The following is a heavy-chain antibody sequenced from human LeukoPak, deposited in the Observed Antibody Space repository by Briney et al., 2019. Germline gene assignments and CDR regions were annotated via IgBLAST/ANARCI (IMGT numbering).Heavy chain of an antibody. Sequence: SETLSLTCTVSGDSISSYYWSWLRQPPEKGLEWIGYIYYTGSTNYNPSLKSRVTISLDTSKTQFSLKMNSVTAADTAIYYCARLQRITMSGPDYWYFDLWGRGTLVTVSS. CDR2: IYYTGST. J-gene: IGHJ2*01. D-gene: IGHD3-10*02. V-gene: IGHV4-59*01. CDR1: GDSISSYY. CDR3: ARLQRITMSGPDYWYFDL.